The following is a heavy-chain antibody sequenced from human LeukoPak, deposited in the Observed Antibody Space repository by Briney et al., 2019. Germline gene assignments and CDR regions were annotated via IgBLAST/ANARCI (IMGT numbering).Heavy chain of an antibody. Sequence: GGSLRLSCAASGFTFSSSAMAWVRHAPGKGLEWVSTISYSGSGTYYTDSVKGRFTISRDNSENTVYLQMTSLRVEDTAVYYCAGNVIAVAGLGYWGQGTLVTVSS. CDR2: ISYSGSGT. CDR3: AGNVIAVAGLGY. CDR1: GFTFSSSA. V-gene: IGHV3-23*01. J-gene: IGHJ4*02. D-gene: IGHD6-19*01.